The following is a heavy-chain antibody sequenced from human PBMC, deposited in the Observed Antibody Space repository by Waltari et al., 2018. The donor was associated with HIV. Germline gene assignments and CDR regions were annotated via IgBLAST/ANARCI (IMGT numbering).Heavy chain of an antibody. D-gene: IGHD3-10*01. CDR2: INHSGST. Sequence: QVQLQQWGAGLLKPSETLSLPCAVYGGSFRDYYWSWIRQPPGKGLEWIGEINHSGSTNYNPSLNSRVTISVDTSKNQFSLKLSSVTAADTAVYYCARGGNYYRSGSYYKLDYWGQGTLVTVSS. CDR3: ARGGNYYRSGSYYKLDY. J-gene: IGHJ4*02. V-gene: IGHV4-34*01. CDR1: GGSFRDYY.